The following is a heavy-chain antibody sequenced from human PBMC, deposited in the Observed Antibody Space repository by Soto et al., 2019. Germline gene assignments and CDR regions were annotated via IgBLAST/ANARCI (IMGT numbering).Heavy chain of an antibody. CDR2: IYWNDDK. Sequence: QITLKESGPTLVKPTQTLTLTCTFSGFSLSTSGVGVGWIRQPPGKALEWLALIYWNDDKRYSPSLKSRLTITKDTSKNQVVLTMTNMDPVDTATYYWAHRRRRSSSLGFDYWGQGTLVTVSS. V-gene: IGHV2-5*01. CDR1: GFSLSTSGVG. CDR3: AHRRRRSSSLGFDY. D-gene: IGHD6-6*01. J-gene: IGHJ4*02.